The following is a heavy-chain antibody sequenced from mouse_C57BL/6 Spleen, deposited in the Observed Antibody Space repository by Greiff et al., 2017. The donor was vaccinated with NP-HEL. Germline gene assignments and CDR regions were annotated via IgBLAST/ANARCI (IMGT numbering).Heavy chain of an antibody. Sequence: ESGPGLVKPSQSLSLTCSVTGYSITSGYYWNWIRQFPGNKLEWMGYISYDGSNNYNPSLKNRISITRDPSKNQFFLKLNSVTTEDTATYYCARGYYYGSSKSPFAYWGQGTLVTVSA. V-gene: IGHV3-6*01. CDR2: ISYDGSN. J-gene: IGHJ3*01. CDR1: GYSITSGYY. D-gene: IGHD1-1*01. CDR3: ARGYYYGSSKSPFAY.